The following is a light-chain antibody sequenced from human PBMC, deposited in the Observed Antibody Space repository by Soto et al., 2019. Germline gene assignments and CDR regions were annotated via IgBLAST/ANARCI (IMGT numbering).Light chain of an antibody. J-gene: IGKJ4*01. Sequence: DIQMTQSPSALSASVGDRVTITCRASQSISTWLAWYQQKPGKAPKLLIFQASSLESGVPSRFSGSGSGTQFTLTISSLQPDDFATFYCQQYNSYPLTFGGGTKVEIK. CDR1: QSISTW. CDR3: QQYNSYPLT. CDR2: QAS. V-gene: IGKV1-5*03.